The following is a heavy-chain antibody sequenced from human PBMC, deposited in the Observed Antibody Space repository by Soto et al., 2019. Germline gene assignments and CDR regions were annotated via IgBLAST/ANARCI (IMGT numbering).Heavy chain of an antibody. CDR3: AREQLRFYYYGMAV. Sequence: RLSCAASGFTFSSYSMNWVRQAPGKGLEWVSSISSSSSYIYYADSVKGRFTISRDNAKNSLYLQMNSLRAEDTAVYYCAREQLRFYYYGMAVRGPGTTVTVPS. CDR2: ISSSSSYI. V-gene: IGHV3-21*01. J-gene: IGHJ6*02. D-gene: IGHD3-3*01. CDR1: GFTFSSYS.